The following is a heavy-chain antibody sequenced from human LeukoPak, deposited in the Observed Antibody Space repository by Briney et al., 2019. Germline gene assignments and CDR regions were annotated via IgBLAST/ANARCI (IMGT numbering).Heavy chain of an antibody. D-gene: IGHD1-14*01. CDR1: GYTFTSYH. V-gene: IGHV1-46*01. CDR3: ARIANQAFEY. J-gene: IGHJ4*02. Sequence: SVKVSCKASGYTFTSYHIHWVRQAPGQGLEWMGLINPSDGGTDFVRRFQGGVTLPSHTPLSTVYMELGSLGTEDTALYYCARIANQAFEYWGQGTLVTVS. CDR2: INPSDGGT.